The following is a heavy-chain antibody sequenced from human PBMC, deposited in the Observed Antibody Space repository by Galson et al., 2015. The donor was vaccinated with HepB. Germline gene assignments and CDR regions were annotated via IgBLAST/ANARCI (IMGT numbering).Heavy chain of an antibody. Sequence: SLRLSCAGSGFTFITYAMTWVRQVPGKGLEWVSSINDNSGRTSYVESVRGRFTISRDNFKKTVYLHMGNRRAADSAVYYCAKSPTYYGSGDYDTPYYKYAMDVWGRGTTVTVSS. CDR3: AKSPTYYGSGDYDTPYYKYAMDV. CDR1: GFTFITYA. J-gene: IGHJ6*02. V-gene: IGHV3-23*01. CDR2: INDNSGRT. D-gene: IGHD3-10*01.